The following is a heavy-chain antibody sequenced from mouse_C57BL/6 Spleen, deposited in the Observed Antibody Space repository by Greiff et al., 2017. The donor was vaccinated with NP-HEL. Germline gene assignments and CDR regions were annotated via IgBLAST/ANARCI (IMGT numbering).Heavy chain of an antibody. CDR1: GYTFTDYN. D-gene: IGHD2-1*01. J-gene: IGHJ4*01. V-gene: IGHV1-22*01. CDR3: ARWGNYVNYAMDY. Sequence: VQLQQSGPELVKPGASVKMSCKASGYTFTDYNMHWVKQSHGKSLEWIGYINPNNGGTSYNQKFKGKATLTVNKSSSTAYMELRSLTSEDSAVYYCARWGNYVNYAMDYWGQGTSVTVSS. CDR2: INPNNGGT.